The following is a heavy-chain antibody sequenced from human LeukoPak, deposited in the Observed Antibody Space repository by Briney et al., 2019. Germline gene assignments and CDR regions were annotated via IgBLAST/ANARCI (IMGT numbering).Heavy chain of an antibody. D-gene: IGHD6-13*01. CDR2: ISSSRSTI. V-gene: IGHV3-48*02. J-gene: IGHJ4*02. CDR1: GFTFSSYA. Sequence: PGGSLKLSCAASGFTFSSYAMSWVRQAPGKGLEWVSYISSSRSTIYYADSVKGRFTISRDNAKNSLFLEMNSLRDEDTAVYYCARSIAAADYWGQGTLVTVSS. CDR3: ARSIAAADY.